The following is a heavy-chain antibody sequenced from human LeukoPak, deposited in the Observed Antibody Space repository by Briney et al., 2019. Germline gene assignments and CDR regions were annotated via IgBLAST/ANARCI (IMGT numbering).Heavy chain of an antibody. CDR3: ARSRGRDGYKDYYYYYMDV. D-gene: IGHD5-24*01. Sequence: GGSLRLSCAASGFTVNSNCMSWVRQAPGKGLEWVSVIYSGGSTYYADSVKGRFTISRDNSKNTLYLQMNSLRAEDTAVYYCARSRGRDGYKDYYYYYMDVWGKGTAVTISS. CDR2: IYSGGST. CDR1: GFTVNSNC. J-gene: IGHJ6*03. V-gene: IGHV3-53*01.